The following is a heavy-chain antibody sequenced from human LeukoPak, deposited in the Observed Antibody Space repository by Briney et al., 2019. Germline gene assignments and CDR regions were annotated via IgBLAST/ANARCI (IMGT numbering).Heavy chain of an antibody. J-gene: IGHJ4*02. CDR3: ARRFRHYDILTGYFRN. D-gene: IGHD3-9*01. CDR1: GGSFSGYY. Sequence: SETLSLTCAVYGGSFSGYYWSWIRQPPGKGLEWIGEINHSGSTNYNPSLKSRVTISVDTSKNQFSLKLSSVTAADTAVYYCARRFRHYDILTGYFRNWGQGTLVTVSS. CDR2: INHSGST. V-gene: IGHV4-34*01.